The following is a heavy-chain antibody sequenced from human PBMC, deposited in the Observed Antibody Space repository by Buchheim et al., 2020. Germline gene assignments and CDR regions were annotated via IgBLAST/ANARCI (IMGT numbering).Heavy chain of an antibody. CDR2: ISGSGNST. D-gene: IGHD1-26*01. Sequence: EVQLLESGGGLVQPGGSLRLSCAASRFTFSSYAMTWVRQAPGKGLEWVSTISGSGNSTYYTDSVKGRFTISRDNSQKTLYLQMNSLRAEDTAVYYCAKGVGATSSYGMDVWGQGTT. CDR3: AKGVGATSSYGMDV. CDR1: RFTFSSYA. V-gene: IGHV3-23*01. J-gene: IGHJ6*02.